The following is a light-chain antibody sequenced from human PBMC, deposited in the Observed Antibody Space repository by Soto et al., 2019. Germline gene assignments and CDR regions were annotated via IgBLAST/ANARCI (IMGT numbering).Light chain of an antibody. CDR3: QQSYNTPRT. CDR1: QSITSY. CDR2: AAS. Sequence: DIQMTQSPSSLSASVGDRVTITCRASQSITSYLNWYQQKPGKAPKLLIFAASSLQSGVPSSFSGSVSGTDFTLTISSLQPEDFATYYCQQSYNTPRTFGQGTKVEIK. J-gene: IGKJ1*01. V-gene: IGKV1-39*01.